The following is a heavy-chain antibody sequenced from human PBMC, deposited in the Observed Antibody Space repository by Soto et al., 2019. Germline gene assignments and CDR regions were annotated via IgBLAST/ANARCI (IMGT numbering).Heavy chain of an antibody. CDR2: MHYTGFS. CDR3: ATSYGNTWYTN. J-gene: IGHJ4*02. V-gene: IGHV4-59*02. CDR1: GDSVTSHY. D-gene: IGHD6-13*01. Sequence: QVQLQESGPGLVTPSETLSLTCSFSGDSVTSHYLTWIRHSPEKGLEWIGYMHYTGFSHYNPTLKRPLTISVDRSKHQITLQLNSVTVEDTAVYYYATSYGNTWYTNWGQGTQVTVSS.